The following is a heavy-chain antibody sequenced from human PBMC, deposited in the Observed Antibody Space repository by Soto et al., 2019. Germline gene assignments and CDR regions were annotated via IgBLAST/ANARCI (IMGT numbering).Heavy chain of an antibody. V-gene: IGHV1-69*02. J-gene: IGHJ4*02. CDR2: IIPMLGMS. CDR3: ATSYGSGSAHFDS. D-gene: IGHD3-10*01. CDR1: GDTFSRST. Sequence: QVQLVQSGAEVTKPGSSVTVSCTASGDTFSRSTLSWVRQAPGQRLEWMGRIIPMLGMSNSALKFQGRLTISADTSTNKVYMNLKSLRSDGTAVYYWATSYGSGSAHFDSWGQGTLVTVSS.